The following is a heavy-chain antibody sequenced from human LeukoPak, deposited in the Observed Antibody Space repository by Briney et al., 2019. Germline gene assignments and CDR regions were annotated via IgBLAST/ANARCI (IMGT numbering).Heavy chain of an antibody. D-gene: IGHD3-3*01. J-gene: IGHJ4*02. CDR2: INRDGSEK. V-gene: IGHV3-7*01. CDR1: GFTFSSRW. CDR3: ATYDFWSGYSLGY. Sequence: GGSLRLSCAASGFTFSSRWMSWVRQASGKGLEWVANINRDGSEKNYVDSVTGRLTISRDNGKNSRYLQMNSLSAEDTAGYYCATYDFWSGYSLGYWGQGTLVTVSS.